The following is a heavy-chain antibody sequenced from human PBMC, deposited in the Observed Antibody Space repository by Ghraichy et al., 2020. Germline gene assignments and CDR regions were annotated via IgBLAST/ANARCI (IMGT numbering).Heavy chain of an antibody. Sequence: GGTLRLSCAASGFTFSSYNMIWVRQAPGKRLEWVSYITGSLSNIYSADSVKGRFTISRDNAKNSLYLQMNSLRDEDTAVYYCARVPRITGTTRESDYWGQGTLVTVSS. CDR2: ITGSLSNI. J-gene: IGHJ4*02. D-gene: IGHD1-7*01. CDR1: GFTFSSYN. CDR3: ARVPRITGTTRESDY. V-gene: IGHV3-48*02.